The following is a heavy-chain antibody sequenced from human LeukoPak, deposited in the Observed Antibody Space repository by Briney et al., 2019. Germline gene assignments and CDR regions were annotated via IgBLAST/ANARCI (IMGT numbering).Heavy chain of an antibody. D-gene: IGHD6-19*01. J-gene: IGHJ4*02. V-gene: IGHV1-18*01. Sequence: ASVKVSCTASGYRLSNYGITWVRQAPGQGLECMGWISAYNGDTNYAQNFQGRLTMTTDTSTNTAYMELRSLRSDDTAVYYCARVGSPDSENSGWKLFFDYWGQGTLVTVSS. CDR3: ARVGSPDSENSGWKLFFDY. CDR2: ISAYNGDT. CDR1: GYRLSNYG.